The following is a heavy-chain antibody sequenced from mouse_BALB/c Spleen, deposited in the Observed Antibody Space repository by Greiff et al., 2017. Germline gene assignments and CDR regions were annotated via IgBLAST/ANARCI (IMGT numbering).Heavy chain of an antibody. J-gene: IGHJ3*01. CDR2: INPSTGYT. Sequence: VQLQQSGAELAKPGASVKMSCKASGYTFTSYWMHWVKQRPGQGLEWIGYINPSTGYTEYNQKFKDKATLTADKSSSTAYMQLSSLTSEDSAVYYCARWGKNPYGNFPWGQGTLVTVSA. D-gene: IGHD2-1*01. CDR1: GYTFTSYW. CDR3: ARWGKNPYGNFP. V-gene: IGHV1-7*01.